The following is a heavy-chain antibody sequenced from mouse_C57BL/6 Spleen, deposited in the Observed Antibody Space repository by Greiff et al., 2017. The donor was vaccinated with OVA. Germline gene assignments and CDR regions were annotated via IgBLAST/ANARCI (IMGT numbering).Heavy chain of an antibody. V-gene: IGHV3-6*01. J-gene: IGHJ3*01. CDR2: ISYDGSN. CDR1: GYSITSGYY. D-gene: IGHD1-1*01. CDR3: ARGYYGTPVAY. Sequence: VQLKESGPGLVKPSQSLSLTCSVAGYSITSGYYWNWIRQFPGNKLEWMGYISYDGSNNYNPSLKNRISITRDTSKNQFFLKLNSVTTEDTATYYCARGYYGTPVAYWGQGTLVTVSA.